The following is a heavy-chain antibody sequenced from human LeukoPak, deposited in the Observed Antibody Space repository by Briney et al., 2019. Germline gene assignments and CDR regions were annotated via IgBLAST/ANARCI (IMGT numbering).Heavy chain of an antibody. CDR1: GGSISSYY. J-gene: IGHJ4*02. CDR2: IYSTGST. V-gene: IGHV4-4*07. CDR3: ARGVVVAGLRYYFDS. Sequence: SETLSLTCTVSGGSISSYYWSWIRQPAGKGLEWIGRIYSTGSTKYSPSLESRLTMSLDTSKDQFSLKRTSVTAADTAVYYCARGVVVAGLRYYFDSWGQGSLVSVSS. D-gene: IGHD6-19*01.